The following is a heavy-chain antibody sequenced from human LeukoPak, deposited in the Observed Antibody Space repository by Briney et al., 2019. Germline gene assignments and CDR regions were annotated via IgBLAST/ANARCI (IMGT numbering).Heavy chain of an antibody. CDR2: IYYSGSA. CDR3: ARAAYRMSGTGAPFDY. J-gene: IGHJ4*02. CDR1: GGSISSFD. D-gene: IGHD3-16*01. V-gene: IGHV4-59*01. Sequence: SETLSPTCTVSGGSISSFDGSWIRQPPGKGLEWIGYIYYSGSANYNPSLKSRVTISADTSKNQFSLKLNSVTAADTAVYYCARAAYRMSGTGAPFDYWGQGTLVTVSS.